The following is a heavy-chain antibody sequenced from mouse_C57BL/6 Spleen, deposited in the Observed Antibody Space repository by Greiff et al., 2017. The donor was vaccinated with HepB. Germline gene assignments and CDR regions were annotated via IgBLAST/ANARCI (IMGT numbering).Heavy chain of an antibody. CDR1: GYTFTSYW. CDR2: INPSSGYT. CDR3: ARDYYGSRSYLDY. Sequence: VQLQQSGAELAKPGASVKLSCKASGYTFTSYWMHWVKQRPGQGLEWIGYINPSSGYTKYNQKFKDKATLTADKSSSTAYMQLSSLTYEDSAVYYCARDYYGSRSYLDYWGQGTTLTVSS. J-gene: IGHJ2*01. V-gene: IGHV1-7*01. D-gene: IGHD1-1*01.